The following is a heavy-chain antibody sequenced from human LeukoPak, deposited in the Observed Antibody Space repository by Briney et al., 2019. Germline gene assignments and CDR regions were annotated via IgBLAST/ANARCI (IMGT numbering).Heavy chain of an antibody. J-gene: IGHJ4*02. CDR1: GFIFTNYA. CDR3: AKDASPGSGWYFNYFDY. V-gene: IGHV3-23*01. D-gene: IGHD6-19*01. CDR2: ISGGGGSI. Sequence: GGPLRLSCAASGFIFTNYAMSWVRQAPGKGPEWVAAISGGGGSISYADSVKGRFTISTDTSKNTVSLQMNSLRAEDTALYYCAKDASPGSGWYFNYFDYWGQGTLVTVSS.